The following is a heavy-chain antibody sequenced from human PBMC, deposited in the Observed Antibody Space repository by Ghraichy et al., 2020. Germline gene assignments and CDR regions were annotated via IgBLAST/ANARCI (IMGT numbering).Heavy chain of an antibody. CDR3: AKDPNGDYVGAFDD. CDR1: GFTFSSYA. V-gene: IGHV3-23*01. Sequence: GGSLRLSCAASGFTFSSYALTWVRQAPGKGLQWISAIHGGGYAYYADSVKGRFTISRDNSKNTLYLQMNSLSAEDTAVYYCAKDPNGDYVGAFDDWGQGTMVTVSS. CDR2: IHGGGYA. J-gene: IGHJ3*01. D-gene: IGHD4-17*01.